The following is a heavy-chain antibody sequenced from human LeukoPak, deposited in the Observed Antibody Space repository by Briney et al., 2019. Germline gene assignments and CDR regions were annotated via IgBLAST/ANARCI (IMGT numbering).Heavy chain of an antibody. V-gene: IGHV1-69*06. Sequence: SVKVSCKASGGTFSSYAISWVRQAPGQGLEWMGGIIPIFGTANYAQKFQGRVTITADKSTSTAYMALSSLRSEDTAVYYCARRGLLDYYYDSSGYSWGQGTLVTVSS. CDR1: GGTFSSYA. J-gene: IGHJ4*02. D-gene: IGHD3-22*01. CDR2: IIPIFGTA. CDR3: ARRGLLDYYYDSSGYS.